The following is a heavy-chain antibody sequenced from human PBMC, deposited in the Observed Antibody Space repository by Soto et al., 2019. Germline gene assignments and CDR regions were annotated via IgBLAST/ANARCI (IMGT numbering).Heavy chain of an antibody. V-gene: IGHV1-69*12. CDR3: ARVWLESGWDY. J-gene: IGHJ4*02. D-gene: IGHD6-19*01. CDR2: IIPIFGTA. Sequence: QVQLVQSGAEVKKPGSSVKVSCKASGGTFSSYAISWVRQAPGQGLEWMGGIIPIFGTANYAQKFQGRVTITADESTSKAYMELSSLRSEETAVYYCARVWLESGWDYWGQGTLVTVSS. CDR1: GGTFSSYA.